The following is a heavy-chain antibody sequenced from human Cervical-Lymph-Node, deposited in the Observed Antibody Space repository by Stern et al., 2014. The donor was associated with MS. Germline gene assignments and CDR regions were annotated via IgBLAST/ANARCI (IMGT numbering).Heavy chain of an antibody. CDR2: VYYDGST. V-gene: IGHV4-39*01. D-gene: IGHD2-2*01. Sequence: QVQLQESGPGLVKPSGTLSLTCTISGGSMKSRSYYWVWIRQPPGKGLEWIGSVYYDGSTYYNPSLTSRVTISDDTSKNQFSLQLSSAPAADTAVYYCARSQDIVVVSAATVEGYYYFGMDVWGQGTTVTVSS. CDR1: GGSMKSRSYY. CDR3: ARSQDIVVVSAATVEGYYYFGMDV. J-gene: IGHJ6*02.